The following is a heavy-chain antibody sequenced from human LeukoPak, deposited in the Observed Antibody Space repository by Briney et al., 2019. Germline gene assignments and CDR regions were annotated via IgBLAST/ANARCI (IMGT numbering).Heavy chain of an antibody. J-gene: IGHJ6*03. CDR2: INHSGST. V-gene: IGHV4-34*01. CDR3: ATLRRITGAYYHYYYMDV. CDR1: GGSFSGYY. D-gene: IGHD1-20*01. Sequence: SETLSLTCAVYGGSFSGYYWSWIRQPPGKGLECIGEINHSGSTNYNPSLKNRVTISVDTSKNQFSLKLSSVTAADTAVYYCATLRRITGAYYHYYYMDVWGKGTTVTVSS.